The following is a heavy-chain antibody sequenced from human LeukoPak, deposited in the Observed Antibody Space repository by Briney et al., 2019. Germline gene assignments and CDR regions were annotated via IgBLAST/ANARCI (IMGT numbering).Heavy chain of an antibody. CDR2: IYYSGST. CDR1: GGSISSCF. Sequence: SETLSLTCTVSGGSISSCFWNWFRQSPGKGLEWIGYIYYSGSTNYNPSLKSRVTISVDTSKNQFSLKLTSVTAADTAVYYRARKAGGFYYSSTYPPPYYFDYWGQGTLVTVSS. D-gene: IGHD2-2*01. V-gene: IGHV4-59*08. CDR3: ARKAGGFYYSSTYPPPYYFDY. J-gene: IGHJ4*02.